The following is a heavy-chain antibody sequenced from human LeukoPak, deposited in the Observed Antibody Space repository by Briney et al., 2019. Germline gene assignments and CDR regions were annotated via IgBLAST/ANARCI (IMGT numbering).Heavy chain of an antibody. CDR3: ARDAWPQGPVAGTGFDY. J-gene: IGHJ4*02. CDR1: GFTFSSYW. CDR2: IKQDGSEK. V-gene: IGHV3-7*01. D-gene: IGHD6-19*01. Sequence: GGSLRLSCAASGFTFSSYWMSWVRQAPGKGLEWVANIKQDGSEKYYVDSVKGRFTISRDNAKNSLYPQMNSLRAEDTAVYYCARDAWPQGPVAGTGFDYWGQGTLVTVSS.